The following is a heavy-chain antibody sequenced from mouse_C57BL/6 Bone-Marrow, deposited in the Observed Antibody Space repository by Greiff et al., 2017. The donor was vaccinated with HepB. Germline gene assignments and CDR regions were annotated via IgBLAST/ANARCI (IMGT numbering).Heavy chain of an antibody. CDR3: TGHYYGSSGFAY. J-gene: IGHJ3*01. CDR2: IDPENGDT. CDR1: GFNIKDDY. V-gene: IGHV14-4*01. Sequence: EVQLQQSGAELVRPGASVKLSCTASGFNIKDDYMHWVKQRPEQGLEWIGWIDPENGDTEYASKFQGKATITADTSSNTAYLQLSSLTSEDTAVYYCTGHYYGSSGFAYWGQGTLVTVSA. D-gene: IGHD1-1*01.